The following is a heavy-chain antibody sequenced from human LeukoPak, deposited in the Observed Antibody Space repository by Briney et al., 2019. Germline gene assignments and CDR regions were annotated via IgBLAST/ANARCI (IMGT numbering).Heavy chain of an antibody. D-gene: IGHD4-17*01. CDR2: IYYSGST. Sequence: SETLSLTCTVSGGSISSYYWSWVRQPPGKGLEWIGYIYYSGSTNYNPSLKSRFTISVDTPKNQFALKLSSVTAADTAVYYCARSRNYGDYGDWGQGTLVTVSS. CDR1: GGSISSYY. J-gene: IGHJ4*02. CDR3: ARSRNYGDYGD. V-gene: IGHV4-59*08.